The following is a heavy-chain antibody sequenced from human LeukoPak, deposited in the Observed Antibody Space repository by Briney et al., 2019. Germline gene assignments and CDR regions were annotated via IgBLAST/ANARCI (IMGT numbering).Heavy chain of an antibody. CDR3: ARGHYYVDTAMVNYNWFDP. D-gene: IGHD5-18*01. CDR2: IIPIFGTA. Sequence: SVKVSCEASGGTFSSYAISWVRQAPGQGLEWMGGIIPIFGTANYAQKFQGRVTITTDESTSTAYMELSSLRSEDTAVYYCARGHYYVDTAMVNYNWFDPWGQGTLVTVSS. J-gene: IGHJ5*02. V-gene: IGHV1-69*05. CDR1: GGTFSSYA.